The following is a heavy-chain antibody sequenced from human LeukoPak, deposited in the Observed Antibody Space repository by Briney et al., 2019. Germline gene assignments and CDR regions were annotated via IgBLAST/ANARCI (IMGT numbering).Heavy chain of an antibody. CDR1: GYTFTGYC. CDR3: ATKKQQVTPIDY. D-gene: IGHD6-13*01. V-gene: IGHV1-2*02. J-gene: IGHJ4*02. CDR2: INPNSGGT. Sequence: GASVKVSCKASGYTFTGYCIHWVRQAPGQGLEWMGWINPNSGGTKYEQKFQGRVTMTRDTSISTAYMELSRLRSDDTAVYYCATKKQQVTPIDYWGQGTLVTVSS.